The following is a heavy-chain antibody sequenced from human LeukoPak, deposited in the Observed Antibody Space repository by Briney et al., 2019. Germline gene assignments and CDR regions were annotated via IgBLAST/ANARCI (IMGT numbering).Heavy chain of an antibody. CDR1: GYSISSGYY. CDR2: IYHTGST. J-gene: IGHJ4*02. V-gene: IGHV4-38-2*02. Sequence: NPSETLSLTYTVSGYSISSGYYWGWIRQPPGKGLEWIVNIYHTGSTYYNPSLKSRATISVDTSKNQFSLKLSSVTAADTAVYYCVRSSSSIFDYWGQGTLVTVSS. D-gene: IGHD6-6*01. CDR3: VRSSSSIFDY.